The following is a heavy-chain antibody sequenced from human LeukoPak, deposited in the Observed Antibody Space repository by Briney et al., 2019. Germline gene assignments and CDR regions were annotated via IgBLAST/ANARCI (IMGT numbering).Heavy chain of an antibody. CDR3: AREHSSSWDQFDY. CDR1: GYSFVGYG. V-gene: IGHV1-18*01. D-gene: IGHD6-13*01. J-gene: IGHJ4*02. Sequence: ASVKVSCKASGYSFVGYGITWVRQAPGQGVEWVGWFNPENGNTNYAQKVQGRVTMTADTSTSTSYMELRSLRSDDTAMYYCAREHSSSWDQFDYWGQGTLVTVSS. CDR2: FNPENGNT.